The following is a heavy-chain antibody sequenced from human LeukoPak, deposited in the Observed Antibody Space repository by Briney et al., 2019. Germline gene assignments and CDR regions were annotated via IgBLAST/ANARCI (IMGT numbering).Heavy chain of an antibody. V-gene: IGHV3-30*02. CDR3: VKDNPLDY. Sequence: GGSLRLSCAASGFTFKNYGMLWVRQAPGKGLEWVAFIRYDGSNKYYADSVKGRFTISRDNSKNTLYLQMNSLRAEDTALYYCVKDNPLDYWGQGTLVIVSS. CDR1: GFTFKNYG. CDR2: IRYDGSNK. J-gene: IGHJ4*02. D-gene: IGHD1-14*01.